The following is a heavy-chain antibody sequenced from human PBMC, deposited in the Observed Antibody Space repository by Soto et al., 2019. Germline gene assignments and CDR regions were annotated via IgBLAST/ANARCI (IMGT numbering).Heavy chain of an antibody. D-gene: IGHD3-3*01. CDR2: ISYDGSNK. CDR1: GFTFISYG. Sequence: PGGSLRLSCAASGFTFISYGMHWVRQAPGKGLEWVAVISYDGSNKYYADSVKGRFTISRDNSKNTLYLQMNSLRAEDTAVYYCAKDIGITIFGVVILYGMDVWGQGTTVTVSS. J-gene: IGHJ6*02. V-gene: IGHV3-30*18. CDR3: AKDIGITIFGVVILYGMDV.